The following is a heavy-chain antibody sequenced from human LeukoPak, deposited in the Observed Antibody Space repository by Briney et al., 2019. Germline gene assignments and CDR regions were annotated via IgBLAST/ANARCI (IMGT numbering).Heavy chain of an antibody. CDR1: GGSFSGYY. D-gene: IGHD3-22*01. V-gene: IGHV4-34*01. CDR2: INHSGST. Sequence: SETLSLTCAVYGGSFSGYYWSWIRQPPGKGLEWIGEINHSGSTNYNPSLKSRVTISVDTSKNQFSLKLSSVTAADTAVYYCARNHYYYDSSGLLGYWGQGTLVTVSS. J-gene: IGHJ4*02. CDR3: ARNHYYYDSSGLLGY.